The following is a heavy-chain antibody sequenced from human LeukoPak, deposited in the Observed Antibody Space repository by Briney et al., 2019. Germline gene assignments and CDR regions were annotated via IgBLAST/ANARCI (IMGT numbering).Heavy chain of an antibody. J-gene: IGHJ4*02. CDR2: INPNSGGT. V-gene: IGHV1-2*06. Sequence: GASVKVSCKASGYTFTGYYMHWVRQAPGQGLEWMGRINPNSGGTNYAQKFQGRVTMIRDTSISTAYMELSRLRSDDTAVYYCARGAGDSYYFDYWGQGTLVTVSS. D-gene: IGHD7-27*01. CDR3: ARGAGDSYYFDY. CDR1: GYTFTGYY.